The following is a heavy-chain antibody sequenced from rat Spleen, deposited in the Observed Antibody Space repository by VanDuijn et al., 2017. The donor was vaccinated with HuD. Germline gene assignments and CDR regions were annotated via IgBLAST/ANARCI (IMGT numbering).Heavy chain of an antibody. CDR3: ARRHYGYTDYFDY. CDR1: GFTFSDYY. CDR2: IRSDGGRN. V-gene: IGHV5-29*01. Sequence: EVQLVESDGGLVQPGRSLKLSCAASGFTFSDYYMAWVRQAPTKGLEWVATIRSDGGRNFYRDSVKVRFTVSRDNAKSTLSLQMDSLRSEDTATYYCARRHYGYTDYFDYWGQGVMVTVSS. J-gene: IGHJ2*01. D-gene: IGHD1-9*01.